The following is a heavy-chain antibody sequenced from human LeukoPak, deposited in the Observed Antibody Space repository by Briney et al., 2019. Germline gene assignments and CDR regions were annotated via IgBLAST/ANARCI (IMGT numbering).Heavy chain of an antibody. CDR2: IYTSEST. J-gene: IGHJ4*02. Sequence: AETLSLTCTVSGGSISSYYWSWIRQPAGKGLEWIGRIYTSESTNYNPSLKSRVTISVDKSKNQFSLKLSSVTAADTAVYYCARETTLFFFDYWGQLILVSFSS. V-gene: IGHV4-4*07. CDR3: ARETTLFFFDY. CDR1: GGSISSYY. D-gene: IGHD4-17*01.